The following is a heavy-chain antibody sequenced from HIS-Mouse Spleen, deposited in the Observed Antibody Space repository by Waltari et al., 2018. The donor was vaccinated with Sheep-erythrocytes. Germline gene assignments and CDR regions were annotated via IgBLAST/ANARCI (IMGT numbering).Heavy chain of an antibody. Sequence: QVQLVESGGGVVQPGRSLRLSCAASGFTFSSYGMHWVRQAPGKGLEWVAVIWYDGSNKYYADSVKGRFTISRDNSKNTLYLQMNSLRAEDTAVYYCARGDRFVWGSYRYFGIDYWGQGTLVTVSS. CDR3: ARGDRFVWGSYRYFGIDY. D-gene: IGHD3-16*02. CDR2: IWYDGSNK. J-gene: IGHJ4*02. CDR1: GFTFSSYG. V-gene: IGHV3-33*01.